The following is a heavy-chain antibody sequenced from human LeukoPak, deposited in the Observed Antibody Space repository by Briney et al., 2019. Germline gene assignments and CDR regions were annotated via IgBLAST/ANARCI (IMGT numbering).Heavy chain of an antibody. V-gene: IGHV3-74*01. CDR1: GNYW. D-gene: IGHD2/OR15-2a*01. CDR2: INSDGSWT. CDR3: VSFYETY. J-gene: IGHJ4*02. Sequence: GGSLRLSCAASGNYWMHWVRQAQGKGLVWVSNINSDGSWTSYADSVKGRFTISKDNAKNTVYLQMNSLRAEDTAVYYCVSFYETYWGRGTLVTVSS.